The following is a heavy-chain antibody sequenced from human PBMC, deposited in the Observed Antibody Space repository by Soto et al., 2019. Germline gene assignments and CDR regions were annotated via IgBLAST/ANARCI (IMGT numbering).Heavy chain of an antibody. CDR3: ARRHLAVAVSPWFDP. CDR1: WLSITDSEMG. V-gene: IGHV2-26*01. J-gene: IGHJ5*02. CDR2: IYSSGEK. Sequence: VTFKESGPVLVKPTETPTVRCTVSWLSITDSEMGVSWIRQPPGQPLEGLAHIYSSGEKSYRTFLKSRLAISKDTSKSQIVLTMTNMDPADTATYYCARRHLAVAVSPWFDPWGQGIPVTVSS. D-gene: IGHD6-19*01.